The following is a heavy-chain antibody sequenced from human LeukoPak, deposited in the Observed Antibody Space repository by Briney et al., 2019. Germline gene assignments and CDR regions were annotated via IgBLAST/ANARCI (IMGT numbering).Heavy chain of an antibody. D-gene: IGHD2-15*01. J-gene: IGHJ4*02. CDR3: AREREYCSGGSCYSRSH. V-gene: IGHV4-61*01. CDR2: IYYSGST. Sequence: SETLSLTCTVSGGSVISGTYYWSWIRQPPGKGLEWIGYIYYSGSTNYSPSLKSRVTISVDTSKNQFSLKLTSVTAADTAVYYCAREREYCSGGSCYSRSHWGQGTLVTVSS. CDR1: GGSVISGTYY.